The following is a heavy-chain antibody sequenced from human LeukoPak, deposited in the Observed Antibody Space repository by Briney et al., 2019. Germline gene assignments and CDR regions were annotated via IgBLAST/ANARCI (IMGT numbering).Heavy chain of an antibody. V-gene: IGHV7-4-1*02. CDR2: INTNTGNP. J-gene: IGHJ4*02. CDR1: GYTFATYA. Sequence: ASVKVSCKGSGYTFATYAMNWVRQAPGQGLEWMGWINTNTGNPTYAQGFTGRFVFSLDTSVSTAYLQISSLKAEDTAVYYCARSLARIFPDYWGQGTLVTVSS. CDR3: ARSLARIFPDY. D-gene: IGHD3-3*01.